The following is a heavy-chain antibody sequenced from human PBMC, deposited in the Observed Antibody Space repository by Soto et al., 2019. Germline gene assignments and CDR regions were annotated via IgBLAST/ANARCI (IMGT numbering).Heavy chain of an antibody. Sequence: VQLQESGPGLVKPSETLSLTCTVSGGSISSYYWSWIRQPPGKGLEWIGYIYYSGSTNYNPSLKSRVTISVDTSKNQFSLKLSSVTAADTAVYYCARGQYYDILTGPYYYYYYMDVWGKGTTVTVSS. D-gene: IGHD3-9*01. CDR1: GGSISSYY. J-gene: IGHJ6*03. CDR2: IYYSGST. CDR3: ARGQYYDILTGPYYYYYYMDV. V-gene: IGHV4-59*01.